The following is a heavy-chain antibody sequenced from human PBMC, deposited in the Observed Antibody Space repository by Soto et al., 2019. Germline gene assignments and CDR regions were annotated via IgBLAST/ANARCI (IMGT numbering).Heavy chain of an antibody. Sequence: SGPTLVNPTQTLTLTCTFSGFSLSTSGVGVGWIRQPPGRALEWLALIYWDDDKRCSPSLKSRLTITKDTSKNQVVLTMTNMDPVDTATYYCAHISTPHDYGESYYFDYWGQGTLVTVSS. CDR1: GFSLSTSGVG. V-gene: IGHV2-5*02. CDR3: AHISTPHDYGESYYFDY. D-gene: IGHD4-17*01. CDR2: IYWDDDK. J-gene: IGHJ4*02.